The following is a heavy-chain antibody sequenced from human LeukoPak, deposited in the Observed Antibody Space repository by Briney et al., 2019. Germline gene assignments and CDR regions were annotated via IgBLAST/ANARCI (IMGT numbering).Heavy chain of an antibody. CDR3: ARDGSQAYCGGDCDVDY. J-gene: IGHJ4*02. Sequence: ASVKVSCKTSGFTFTSHDYNWVRQATGQGLEWMGWMNPNSGATGYAEKFQGRVTMTTDTSTSTAYMELRSLRSDDTAVYYCARDGSQAYCGGDCDVDYWGQGTLVTVSS. CDR2: MNPNSGAT. V-gene: IGHV1-8*01. CDR1: GFTFTSHD. D-gene: IGHD2-21*02.